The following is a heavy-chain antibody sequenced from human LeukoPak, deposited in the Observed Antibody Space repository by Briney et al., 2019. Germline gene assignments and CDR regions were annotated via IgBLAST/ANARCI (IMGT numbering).Heavy chain of an antibody. V-gene: IGHV3-30-3*01. J-gene: IGHJ5*02. D-gene: IGHD3/OR15-3a*01. CDR3: ARGATNDFWTGYGWFDP. CDR1: GFTFSSYA. CDR2: TSYDENNK. Sequence: GGSLRLSCAASGFTFSSYAMSWVRQAPGKGLEWVAVTSYDENNKFYRNSVKGRFTISRDNSKNMLYLQMDSLRTDDTAIYSCARGATNDFWTGYGWFDPWGQGTLVTVFS.